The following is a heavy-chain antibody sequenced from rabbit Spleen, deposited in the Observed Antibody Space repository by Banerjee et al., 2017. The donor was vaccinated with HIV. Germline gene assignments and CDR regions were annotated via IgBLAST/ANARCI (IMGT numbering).Heavy chain of an antibody. CDR3: ARDGISFVSTGWGLTRLDL. Sequence: QEQLVESGGGLVKPEGSLTLTCTASGFSFSSSAYMCWVRQAPGKGLECIACIYGGSSGSTYYASWVNGRFTISRSTSLNTVTLQMTSLTAADTATYFCARDGISFVSTGWGLTRLDLWGPGTLVTVS. CDR2: IYGGSSGST. V-gene: IGHV1S47*01. J-gene: IGHJ3*01. CDR1: GFSFSSSA. D-gene: IGHD4-1*01.